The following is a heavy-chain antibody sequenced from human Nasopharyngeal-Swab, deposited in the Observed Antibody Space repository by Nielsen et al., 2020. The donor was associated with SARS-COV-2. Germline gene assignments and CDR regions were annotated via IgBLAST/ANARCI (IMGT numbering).Heavy chain of an antibody. CDR3: ARDLHY. CDR2: ISYDGSNK. D-gene: IGHD5/OR15-5a*01. J-gene: IGHJ4*02. V-gene: IGHV3-30*03. Sequence: GGSLRLSCAASGFTFSSYGMHWVRQAPGKGLEWVAVISYDGSNKYYADSVKGRFTISRDNAKNSLYLQMNSLRADDTAVYYCARDLHYWGQGTLVTVSS. CDR1: GFTFSSYG.